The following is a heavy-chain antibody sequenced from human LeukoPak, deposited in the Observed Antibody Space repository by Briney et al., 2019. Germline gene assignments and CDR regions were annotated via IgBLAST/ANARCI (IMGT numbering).Heavy chain of an antibody. Sequence: SETLSLTCTVSGGSISSYYWSRIRQPPGKGLEWIGYIYYSGSTNYNPSLKSRVTISVDTSKNQFSLKLSSVTAADTAVYYCARMASSSSWSLFDYWGQGTLVTVSS. CDR1: GGSISSYY. CDR2: IYYSGST. J-gene: IGHJ4*02. V-gene: IGHV4-59*08. CDR3: ARMASSSSWSLFDY. D-gene: IGHD6-13*01.